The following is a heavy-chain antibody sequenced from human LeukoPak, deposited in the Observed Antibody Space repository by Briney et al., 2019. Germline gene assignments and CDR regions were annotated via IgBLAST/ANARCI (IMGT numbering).Heavy chain of an antibody. V-gene: IGHV3-30*03. CDR1: GFTFSSYW. CDR2: ISYDGSNK. D-gene: IGHD6-13*01. CDR3: ARSMDGIAAAGDV. Sequence: GGSLRLSCEASGFTFSSYWMSWARQAPGKGLEWVAVISYDGSNKYYADSVKGRFTISRDNSKNTLYLQMNSLRAEDTAVYYCARSMDGIAAAGDVWGKGTTVTISS. J-gene: IGHJ6*04.